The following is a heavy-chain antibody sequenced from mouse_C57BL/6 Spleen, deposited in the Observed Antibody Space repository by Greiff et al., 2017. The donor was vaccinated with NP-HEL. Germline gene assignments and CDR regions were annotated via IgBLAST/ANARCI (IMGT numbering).Heavy chain of an antibody. Sequence: EVQGVESGGDLVKPGGSLKLSCAASGFTFSSYGMSWVRQTPDKRLEWVATISSGGSYTYYPDSVKGRFTISRDNAKNTLYLQMSSLKSEDTAMYYCARHRDDGYYFDYWGQGTTLTVSS. CDR3: ARHRDDGYYFDY. V-gene: IGHV5-6*01. D-gene: IGHD2-3*01. CDR2: ISSGGSYT. CDR1: GFTFSSYG. J-gene: IGHJ2*01.